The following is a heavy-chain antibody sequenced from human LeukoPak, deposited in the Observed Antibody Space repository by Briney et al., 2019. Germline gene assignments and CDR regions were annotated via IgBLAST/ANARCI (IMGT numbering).Heavy chain of an antibody. CDR2: MNPNSGNT. Sequence: ASVKVSCKASGYTFTSYDINWVRQATGQGLEWMGWMNPNSGNTGYAQKFQGRVTMTRNTSISTAYMELSSLRSEDTAVYYCARGKVRRAAAGRAYYYYMDVWGKGTTVTVSS. V-gene: IGHV1-8*01. CDR3: ARGKVRRAAAGRAYYYYMDV. J-gene: IGHJ6*03. D-gene: IGHD6-13*01. CDR1: GYTFTSYD.